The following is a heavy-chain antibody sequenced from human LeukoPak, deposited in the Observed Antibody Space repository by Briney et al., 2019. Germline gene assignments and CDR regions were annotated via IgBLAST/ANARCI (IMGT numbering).Heavy chain of an antibody. D-gene: IGHD2-15*01. V-gene: IGHV3-30*02. CDR1: GFTFSSFA. CDR3: AKTGGFCSGSTCYLYYYYMDV. J-gene: IGHJ6*03. Sequence: GGSLRLSCAASGFTFSSFAMSWVRQAPGKGLEWVAFIRYDGSDKYYADSVKGRFTISRDNSKNTVYLLMNSLRPEDTAVYYCAKTGGFCSGSTCYLYYYYMDVWGKGTTVTISS. CDR2: IRYDGSDK.